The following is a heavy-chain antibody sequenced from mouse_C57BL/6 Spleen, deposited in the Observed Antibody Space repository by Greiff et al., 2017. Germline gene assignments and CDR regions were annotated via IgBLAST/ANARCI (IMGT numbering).Heavy chain of an antibody. CDR3: ARLRD. CDR1: GYTFTSYG. Sequence: VQLQQSGAELARPGASVKLSCKASGYTFTSYGISWVKQRTGQGLEWIGEIYPRSGNTYYNEKFKGKATLTAGKSSSTAYMELRSLTSEDSAVYFCARLRDWGQGTLVTVSA. J-gene: IGHJ3*01. V-gene: IGHV1-81*01. CDR2: IYPRSGNT.